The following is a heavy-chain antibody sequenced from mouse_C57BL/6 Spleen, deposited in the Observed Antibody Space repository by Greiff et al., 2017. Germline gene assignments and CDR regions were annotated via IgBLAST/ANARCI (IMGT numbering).Heavy chain of an antibody. Sequence: EVQVVESGGGLVQPGGSLKLSCAASGFTFSDYYMYWVRQTPEKRLEWVAYISNGGGSTYYPDTVKGRFTISRDNAKNTLYLQVSRLKSEDTAMYYCAREGFAYWGQGTLVTVSA. V-gene: IGHV5-12*01. CDR2: ISNGGGST. CDR3: AREGFAY. J-gene: IGHJ3*01. CDR1: GFTFSDYY.